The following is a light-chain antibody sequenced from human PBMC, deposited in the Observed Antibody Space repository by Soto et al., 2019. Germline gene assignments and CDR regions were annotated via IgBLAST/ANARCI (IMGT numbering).Light chain of an antibody. CDR3: QQYNSYSYT. J-gene: IGKJ2*01. Sequence: DIQMTQSPSTLSASVGDRFTITCRASKSISSWLAWYQQKPGKAPKLLIYKASSLESGVPSRFSGSGSGTEFTLTISSLQPDDFATYYCQQYNSYSYTFGQGTKLEIK. CDR1: KSISSW. V-gene: IGKV1-5*03. CDR2: KAS.